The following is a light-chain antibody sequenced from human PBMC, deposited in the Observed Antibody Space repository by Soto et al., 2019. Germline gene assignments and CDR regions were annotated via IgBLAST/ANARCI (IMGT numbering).Light chain of an antibody. V-gene: IGKV3-20*01. J-gene: IGKJ1*01. CDR3: QQYCSSLWT. CDR2: GAS. CDR1: QSVSSSY. Sequence: EIVVTKSPGTLSLSPGDRATLSCSASQSVSSSYLAWYQQKPGQAPRLLIYGASSRATGIPARFSGSGSGTDFTLTISRLEPEDFAVYYCQQYCSSLWTFGQGNKVEIK.